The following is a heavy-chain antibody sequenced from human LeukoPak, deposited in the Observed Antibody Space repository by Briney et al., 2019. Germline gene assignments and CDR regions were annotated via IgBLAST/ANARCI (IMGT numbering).Heavy chain of an antibody. CDR2: INHSGST. CDR1: GGSFSGYY. V-gene: IGHV4-34*01. CDR3: ARRFFPVAGTRAAFDI. D-gene: IGHD6-19*01. J-gene: IGHJ3*02. Sequence: SETLSLTCAVYGGSFSGYYWSWIRQPPGKGLEWIGKINHSGSTNYNPSLKSRVTISVDTSKNQFSLKLSSVTAADTAVYYCARRFFPVAGTRAAFDIWGQGTMVTVSS.